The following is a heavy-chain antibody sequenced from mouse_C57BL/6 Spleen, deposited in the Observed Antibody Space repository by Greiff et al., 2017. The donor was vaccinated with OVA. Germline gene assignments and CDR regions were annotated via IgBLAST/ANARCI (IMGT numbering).Heavy chain of an antibody. Sequence: EVKVVESGGDLVKPGGSLKLSCAASGFTFSSYGMSWVRQTPDKRLEWVATISSGGSYTYYPDSVKGRFTISRDNAKNTLYLQMSSLKSEDTAMYYCARHDSNYAWFAYWGQGTLVTVSA. CDR3: ARHDSNYAWFAY. CDR2: ISSGGSYT. V-gene: IGHV5-6*01. CDR1: GFTFSSYG. D-gene: IGHD2-5*01. J-gene: IGHJ3*01.